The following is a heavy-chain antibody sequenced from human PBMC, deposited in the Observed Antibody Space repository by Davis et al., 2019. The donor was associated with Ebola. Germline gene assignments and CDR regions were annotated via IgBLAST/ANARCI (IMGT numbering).Heavy chain of an antibody. CDR3: AKDRGYSSSWYGGNWFDP. J-gene: IGHJ5*02. CDR2: ISGSGGST. D-gene: IGHD6-13*01. V-gene: IGHV3-23*01. Sequence: GESLKISCAASGFTFSSYAMSWVRQAPGKGLEWVSAISGSGGSTYYADSVKGRFTISRDNSKNTLYLQMNSLRAEDTAVYYCAKDRGYSSSWYGGNWFDPWGQGTLVTVSS. CDR1: GFTFSSYA.